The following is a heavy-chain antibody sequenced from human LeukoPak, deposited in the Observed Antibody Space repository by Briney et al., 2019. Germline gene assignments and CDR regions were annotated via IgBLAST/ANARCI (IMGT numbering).Heavy chain of an antibody. CDR1: GFTFPYYE. J-gene: IGHJ4*02. V-gene: IGHV3-48*03. D-gene: IGHD5-24*01. CDR3: ARTRSSYNPFDY. CDR2: ISRSGDTV. Sequence: GGSLRLSCAASGFTFPYYEMNWIRQAPGKGLEWISYISRSGDTVYYADSVKGRFTISRDHAENSLYLQMNSLRAEDTAVYYCARTRSSYNPFDYWGQGTLVTVSS.